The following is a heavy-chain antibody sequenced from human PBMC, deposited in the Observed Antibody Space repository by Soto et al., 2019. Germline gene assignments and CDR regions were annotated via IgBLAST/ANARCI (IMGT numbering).Heavy chain of an antibody. CDR1: GGSFSGYY. CDR3: ARGEEIIVPTMGRVFDY. CDR2: INHSGST. V-gene: IGHV4-34*01. J-gene: IGHJ4*02. D-gene: IGHD5-12*01. Sequence: SETLSLTCAVYGGSFSGYYLSWIRQPPGKGLEWIGEINHSGSTNYNPSLKSRVTISVDTSKNQFSLKLSSVTAADTAVYYCARGEEIIVPTMGRVFDYWGKGTLVTVSS.